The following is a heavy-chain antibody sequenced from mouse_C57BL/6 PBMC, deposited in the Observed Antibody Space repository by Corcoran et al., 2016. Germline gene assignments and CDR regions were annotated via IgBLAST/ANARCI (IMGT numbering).Heavy chain of an antibody. J-gene: IGHJ3*01. V-gene: IGHV1-19*01. CDR3: ARSGWGPGVFAY. Sequence: EVQLQQAGPVLVKPGASVKMSCKASGYTFTDYYMNWVKQSHGKGLEWIGVINPYNGGTSYNQKFKGKATLTVDKSSSTAYMELNRLTSEDSAVYYCARSGWGPGVFAYGGQGTLVTVSA. D-gene: IGHD1-1*02. CDR2: INPYNGGT. CDR1: GYTFTDYY.